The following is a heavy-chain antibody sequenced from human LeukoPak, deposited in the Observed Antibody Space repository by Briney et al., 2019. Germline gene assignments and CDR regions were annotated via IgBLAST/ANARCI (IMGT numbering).Heavy chain of an antibody. CDR3: AKSSSSWTPYCGMDV. V-gene: IGHV3-23*01. Sequence: GGSLRLSCAASGFTFGSYAMSWVRQAPGKGLEWVSAVSGGGGSTYYADSVKGRFTISRDNSKNTLHLQMNSLRAEDTAVYYCAKSSSSWTPYCGMDVWGQGTTVTVSS. J-gene: IGHJ6*02. CDR2: VSGGGGST. CDR1: GFTFGSYA. D-gene: IGHD6-13*01.